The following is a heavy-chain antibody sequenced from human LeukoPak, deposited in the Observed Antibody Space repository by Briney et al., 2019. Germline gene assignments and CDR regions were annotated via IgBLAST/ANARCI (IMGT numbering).Heavy chain of an antibody. CDR1: GYTFTAYS. D-gene: IGHD2/OR15-2a*01. J-gene: IGHJ5*02. V-gene: IGHV1-2*02. Sequence: ASVKVSCKASGYTFTAYSMHWVRQAPGQGLEWMGWINPNRGATNYAQKFQGRVTMTRDTSNSTAYMELRSLKSDDTAVYYCAKVGGNCNSANCYRGWVDPWGQGTLVTVSA. CDR2: INPNRGAT. CDR3: AKVGGNCNSANCYRGWVDP.